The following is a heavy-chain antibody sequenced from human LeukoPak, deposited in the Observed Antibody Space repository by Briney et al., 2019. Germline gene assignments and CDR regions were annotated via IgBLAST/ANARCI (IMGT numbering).Heavy chain of an antibody. D-gene: IGHD2-2*01. J-gene: IGHJ5*02. CDR1: GFTFSSYD. CDR2: IGTAGDT. V-gene: IGHV3-13*01. CDR3: ARGESYCSSTSCYNWFDP. Sequence: GGSLRLSCAAPGFTFSSYDMHWVRQATGKGLEWVSAIGTAGDTYYPGSVKGRFTISRENAKNSLYLQMNSLRAGDTAVYYCARGESYCSSTSCYNWFDPWGQGTLVTVSS.